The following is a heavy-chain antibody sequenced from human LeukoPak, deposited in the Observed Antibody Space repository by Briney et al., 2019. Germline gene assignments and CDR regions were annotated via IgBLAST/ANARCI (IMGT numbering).Heavy chain of an antibody. CDR3: ARGPRPKYYYGSGSYYKGEYYFDY. V-gene: IGHV4-4*07. CDR2: IYTSGST. J-gene: IGHJ4*02. CDR1: GGSISSYY. D-gene: IGHD3-10*01. Sequence: SETLSLTCTVSGGSISSYYWSWIRQPAGKGLEWIGRIYTSGSTNYNPSLKSRVTMSVDTSKNQFSLKLSSVTAADTAVYYCARGPRPKYYYGSGSYYKGEYYFDYWGQGTLVTVSS.